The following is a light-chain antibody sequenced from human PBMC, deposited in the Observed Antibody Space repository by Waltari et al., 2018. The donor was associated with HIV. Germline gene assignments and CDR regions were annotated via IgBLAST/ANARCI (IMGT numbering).Light chain of an antibody. J-gene: IGLJ3*02. V-gene: IGLV2-14*03. CDR1: SSDVGGYQY. CDR2: DVS. Sequence: QSALTQPASVSGSPGQSITISCTVTSSDVGGYQYVSWYQQHPGKAPKLMIFDVSNRPSGVSNRFSGSKSGNTASLTISWLQAEDEAHYVCSSYTSTTTLVVFGGGTKLTVL. CDR3: SSYTSTTTLVV.